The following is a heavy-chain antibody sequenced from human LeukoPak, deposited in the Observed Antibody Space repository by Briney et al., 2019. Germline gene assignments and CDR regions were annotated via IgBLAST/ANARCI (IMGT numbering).Heavy chain of an antibody. CDR1: GGSFSGYY. V-gene: IGHV4-34*01. Sequence: SETLSLTCAVYGGSFSGYYWSWIRQPPGKGLEWIGEINHSGSTNYNPSLKSRVTISVDTSKNQLSLKLSSVTAADTAVYYCARRSIAARPNKSNWFDPWGQGTLVTVSS. CDR3: ARRSIAARPNKSNWFDP. CDR2: INHSGST. J-gene: IGHJ5*02. D-gene: IGHD6-6*01.